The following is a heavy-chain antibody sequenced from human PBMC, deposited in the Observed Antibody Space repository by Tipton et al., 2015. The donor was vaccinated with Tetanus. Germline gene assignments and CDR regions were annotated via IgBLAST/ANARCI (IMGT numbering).Heavy chain of an antibody. D-gene: IGHD1-1*01. CDR2: TYYRSKWFN. CDR1: GDSVSSNTMA. Sequence: GLVKPSQTLSLTCAISGDSVSSNTMAWNWIRQSPSRGLEWLGRTYYRSKWFNDYAVSLRGRITVNADTSRNQFSLQLNSVTAADTAMYHCVTVNFPNYYHYGMDVWGQGTTVTVSS. J-gene: IGHJ6*02. CDR3: VTVNFPNYYHYGMDV. V-gene: IGHV6-1*01.